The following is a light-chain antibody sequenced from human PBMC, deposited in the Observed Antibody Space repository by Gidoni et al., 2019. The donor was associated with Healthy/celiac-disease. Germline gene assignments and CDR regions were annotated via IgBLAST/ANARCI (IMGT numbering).Light chain of an antibody. J-gene: IGKJ3*01. CDR2: AAS. V-gene: IGKV1-39*01. CDR1: QSISSY. CDR3: QQSYSTPIT. Sequence: DVQMTQSPSSLSASVGDRVTIPCRASQSISSYLNWYQQKPGKAPKLLIYAASSLQSGVPSRFSGSGSGTDFTLTISRLQPEDFATYYCQQSYSTPITFGPGTKVDI.